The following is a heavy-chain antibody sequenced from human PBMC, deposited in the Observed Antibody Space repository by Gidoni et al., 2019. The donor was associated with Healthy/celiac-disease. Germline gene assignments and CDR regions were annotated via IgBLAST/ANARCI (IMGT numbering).Heavy chain of an antibody. J-gene: IGHJ4*02. CDR3: ARGGLAPKSYYYDNSGYPY. CDR2: IKPNSGGT. D-gene: IGHD3-22*01. CDR1: GDTFTGLF. Sequence: QVQLVQSGAEVKKPGASVTVPCNASGDTFTGLFFHWVRQAPGQGLEWMGWIKPNSGGTNYAQKFQGWVTMTRDTSISTAYMELSRLRSDDTAVYYCARGGLAPKSYYYDNSGYPYWGQGTLVTVSS. V-gene: IGHV1-2*04.